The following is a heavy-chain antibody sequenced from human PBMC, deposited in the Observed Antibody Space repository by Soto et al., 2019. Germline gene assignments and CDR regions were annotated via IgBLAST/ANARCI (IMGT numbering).Heavy chain of an antibody. CDR1: GGPLNAYY. CDR2: ISYNGIT. Sequence: QVQLRESVPGQAKPSETLSLACSVSGGPLNAYYWTWIRQPPGKRLEWLGHISYNGITNFNPSLKSRVTVAVDTSKNQLSLKLSSVTVADTAIYYCASDRSGSYETFDYWGQGTLVTVSS. D-gene: IGHD6-25*01. J-gene: IGHJ4*02. V-gene: IGHV4-59*12. CDR3: ASDRSGSYETFDY.